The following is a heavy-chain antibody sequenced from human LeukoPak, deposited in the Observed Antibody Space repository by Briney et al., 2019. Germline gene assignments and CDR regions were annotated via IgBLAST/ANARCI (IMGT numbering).Heavy chain of an antibody. CDR1: GFTFSSYS. CDR3: ARDSGACRGCAFDV. CDR2: ISSSSSTI. D-gene: IGHD5-12*01. V-gene: IGHV3-48*01. Sequence: GGSLRLSCAASGFTFSSYSMTWVRQAPGKGLEWVSYISSSSSTIYYADSVKGRFTISRDNAKNSLYLQMNSLRAEDTAVYYCARDSGACRGCAFDVWGHGTMVTVSS. J-gene: IGHJ3*01.